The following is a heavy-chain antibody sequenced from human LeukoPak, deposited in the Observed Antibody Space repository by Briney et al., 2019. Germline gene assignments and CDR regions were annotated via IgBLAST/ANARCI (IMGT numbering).Heavy chain of an antibody. CDR3: AKDTGWEHNYYYYYMDV. Sequence: GGSLRLSCAASGFTFSSYGMHWVRQAPGKGLEWVAFIRYDGSNKYYADSVKGRFTISRDNSKSTLYLQMNSLRAEDTAVYYCAKDTGWEHNYYYYYMDVWGKGTTVTVSS. V-gene: IGHV3-30*02. D-gene: IGHD1-26*01. J-gene: IGHJ6*03. CDR2: IRYDGSNK. CDR1: GFTFSSYG.